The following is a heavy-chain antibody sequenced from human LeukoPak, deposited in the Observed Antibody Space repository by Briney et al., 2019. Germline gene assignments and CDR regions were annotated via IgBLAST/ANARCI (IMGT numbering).Heavy chain of an antibody. V-gene: IGHV4-34*01. J-gene: IGHJ5*02. CDR2: INHSGST. CDR1: GGSFSGYY. Sequence: PSETLSLTCAVYGGSFSGYYWSWIRQPPGKGLGWIGEINHSGSTNYNPSLKSRVTISVDTSKNQFSLKLRSVTPADTAVYYCARRRIAVVPAALNWFDPWGQGTLVTVSS. D-gene: IGHD2-2*01. CDR3: ARRRIAVVPAALNWFDP.